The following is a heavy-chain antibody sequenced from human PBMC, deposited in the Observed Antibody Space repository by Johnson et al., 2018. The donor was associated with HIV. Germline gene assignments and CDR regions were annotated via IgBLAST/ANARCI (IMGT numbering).Heavy chain of an antibody. Sequence: VQLVESGGALVQPGGSLRLSCAASGFTFSSYDMHWVRQATGKGLEWVSAIGTAGDTYYPGSVKGRFTISRENAKSMLYLQMNSLRAEDTAVYYCAKDVGNYWPDSFDIWGQGTMVTVSS. V-gene: IGHV3-13*01. J-gene: IGHJ3*02. CDR2: IGTAGDT. CDR1: GFTFSSYD. D-gene: IGHD3-22*01. CDR3: AKDVGNYWPDSFDI.